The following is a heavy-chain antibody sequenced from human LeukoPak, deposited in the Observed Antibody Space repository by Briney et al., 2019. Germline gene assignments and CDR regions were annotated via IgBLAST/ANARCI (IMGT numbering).Heavy chain of an antibody. J-gene: IGHJ4*02. CDR2: IYYSGST. Sequence: WVRQPPGKGLEWIGSIYYSGSTYYNPSLKSRVTISVDTSKNQFSLKLSSVTAADTAVYYCARDSARVGTDYWGQGTLVTVSS. V-gene: IGHV4-39*07. CDR3: ARDSARVGTDY. D-gene: IGHD2-15*01.